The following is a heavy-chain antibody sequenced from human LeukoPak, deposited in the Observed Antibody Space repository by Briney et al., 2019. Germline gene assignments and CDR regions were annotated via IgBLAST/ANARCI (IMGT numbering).Heavy chain of an antibody. CDR1: GFTFSSYG. J-gene: IGHJ3*02. D-gene: IGHD1-1*01. CDR2: TNGSGDTT. Sequence: GGSLRLSCAASGFTFSSYGMSWVRQAPGKGLEWVSGTNGSGDTTYYADFVKGRFTISRDHSKNTLYLQMNSLRVEDTAMYYCTKDMGTGGTIGAFDIWGQGTMVTVSS. CDR3: TKDMGTGGTIGAFDI. V-gene: IGHV3-23*01.